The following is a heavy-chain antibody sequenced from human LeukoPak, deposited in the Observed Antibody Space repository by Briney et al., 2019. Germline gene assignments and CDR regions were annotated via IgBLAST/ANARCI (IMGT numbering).Heavy chain of an antibody. CDR1: GGSISSYY. Sequence: SETLSLTCTVSGGSISSYYWSWMRQPPGKGLEWIGYIYYSGSTNYNPSLKSRVTISVDTSKNQFSLKLSSVTAADTAVYYCARQGGSGWYVYFDYWGQGTLVTVSS. V-gene: IGHV4-59*08. J-gene: IGHJ4*02. CDR3: ARQGGSGWYVYFDY. D-gene: IGHD6-19*01. CDR2: IYYSGST.